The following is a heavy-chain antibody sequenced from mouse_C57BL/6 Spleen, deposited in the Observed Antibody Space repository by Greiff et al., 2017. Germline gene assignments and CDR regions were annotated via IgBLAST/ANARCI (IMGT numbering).Heavy chain of an antibody. CDR2: IDPSDSET. V-gene: IGHV1-52*01. CDR3: ASDYGSSYKGFDY. J-gene: IGHJ2*01. CDR1: GYTFTSYW. D-gene: IGHD1-1*01. Sequence: QVQLQQPGAELVRPGSSVKLSCKASGYTFTSYWMHWVKQRPIQGLEWIGNIDPSDSETHYNQKFKDKATLTVDKSSSTAYMQLSSLTSEDSAVYYCASDYGSSYKGFDYWGQGTTLTVSS.